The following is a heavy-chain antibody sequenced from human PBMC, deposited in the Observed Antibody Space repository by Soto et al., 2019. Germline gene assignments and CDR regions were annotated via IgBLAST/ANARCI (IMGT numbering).Heavy chain of an antibody. V-gene: IGHV3-23*01. CDR2: ISGSGGST. D-gene: IGHD2-2*01. Sequence: GGSLRLSCAASGFTFSSYAMSWVRQAPGKGLEWVSAISGSGGSTYYADSVKGRFTISRDNSKNTLYLQMDSLRAEDTAVYYCAKEDIVVVPAAPFNYYGMDVWGQGTTVTVSS. CDR1: GFTFSSYA. CDR3: AKEDIVVVPAAPFNYYGMDV. J-gene: IGHJ6*02.